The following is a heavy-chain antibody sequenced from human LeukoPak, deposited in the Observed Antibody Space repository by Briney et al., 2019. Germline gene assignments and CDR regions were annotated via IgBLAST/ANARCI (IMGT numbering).Heavy chain of an antibody. D-gene: IGHD2-2*01. CDR2: IIPIFGTA. CDR1: GYTFTSYY. Sequence: GASVKVSCKASGYTFTSYYMHWVRQAPGQGLEWMGGIIPIFGTANYAQKFQGRVTITADESTSTAYMELSSLRSEDTAVYYCARDNDIVVVPAATPPIHARVNAFDIWGQGTMVTVSS. V-gene: IGHV1-69*13. CDR3: ARDNDIVVVPAATPPIHARVNAFDI. J-gene: IGHJ3*02.